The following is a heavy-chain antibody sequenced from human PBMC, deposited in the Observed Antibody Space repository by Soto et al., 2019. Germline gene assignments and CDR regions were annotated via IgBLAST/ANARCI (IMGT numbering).Heavy chain of an antibody. J-gene: IGHJ4*02. CDR3: AKDGYVYISGWYAPILDY. V-gene: IGHV3-30*18. D-gene: IGHD6-13*01. CDR2: ISYDGSNT. CDR1: GFTFSTYG. Sequence: QLQLVESGGGVVQPGRSLRLSCAASGFTFSTYGIHWVRQAPGKGLEWVAVISYDGSNTYYADSVKGRFTISRDNSTNTLSLQWDCPNSEDMAVHFRAKDGYVYISGWYAPILDYWGQGTLVTVSS.